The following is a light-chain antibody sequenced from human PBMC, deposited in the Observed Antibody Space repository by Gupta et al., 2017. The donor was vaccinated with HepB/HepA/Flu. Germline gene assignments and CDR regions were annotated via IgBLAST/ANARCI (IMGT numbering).Light chain of an antibody. CDR2: GNS. Sequence: QSVLTQPPSPSSAPGRLPTLSCTWSTSKIGAGYDVHWYQQRPGTAPKLLIYGNSNRPSGVPDRFSCSKSGTSASLAITGLQAEDEADYYCQSYDSSLSGSGVFGGGTKLTVL. CDR1: TSKIGAGYD. V-gene: IGLV1-40*01. J-gene: IGLJ2*01. CDR3: QSYDSSLSGSGV.